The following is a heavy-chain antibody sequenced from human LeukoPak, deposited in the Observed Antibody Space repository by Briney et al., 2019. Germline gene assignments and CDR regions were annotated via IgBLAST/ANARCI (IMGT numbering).Heavy chain of an antibody. CDR2: IYYSGST. D-gene: IGHD2-15*01. Sequence: PSETLSLTCTVSGCSISSHYWSWIRQPPGKGLEWMGCIYYSGSTNYNPSLKSRVTISVDTSKNQFSLKLSSVTAADTAVYYCARDCSGGSCYSFFGFDPWGQGTLVTVSS. V-gene: IGHV4-59*11. J-gene: IGHJ5*02. CDR1: GCSISSHY. CDR3: ARDCSGGSCYSFFGFDP.